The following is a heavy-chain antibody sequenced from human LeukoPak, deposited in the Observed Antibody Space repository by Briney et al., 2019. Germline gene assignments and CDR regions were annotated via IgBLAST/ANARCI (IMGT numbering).Heavy chain of an antibody. CDR3: ARAGSFRFDY. Sequence: GGSLRLSCAASGFTFSSYWMSWVRQAPGKGLVWVSRINIDGSITNYADSVKGRFTISRDNAKNTLYLQMNDLRAEDTAVYYCARAGSFRFDYWGQGTLVTVSS. D-gene: IGHD3-10*01. V-gene: IGHV3-74*01. CDR1: GFTFSSYW. J-gene: IGHJ4*02. CDR2: INIDGSIT.